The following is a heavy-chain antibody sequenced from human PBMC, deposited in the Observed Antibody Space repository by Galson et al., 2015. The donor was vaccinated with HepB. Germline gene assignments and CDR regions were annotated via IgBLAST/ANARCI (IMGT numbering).Heavy chain of an antibody. CDR2: INPNSGGT. J-gene: IGHJ6*02. CDR1: GYTFTGYY. V-gene: IGHV1-2*04. D-gene: IGHD2-15*01. Sequence: SVKVSCKASGYTFTGYYMHWVRQAPGQGLEWMEWINPNSGGTNYAQKFQGWVTMTRDTSISTAYMELSRLRSDDTAVYYCARGRSYCSGGSCYYYYYGMDVWGQGTTVTVSS. CDR3: ARGRSYCSGGSCYYYYYGMDV.